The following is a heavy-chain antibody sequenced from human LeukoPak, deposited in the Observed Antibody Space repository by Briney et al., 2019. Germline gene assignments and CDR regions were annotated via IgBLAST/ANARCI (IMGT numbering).Heavy chain of an antibody. D-gene: IGHD3-3*01. V-gene: IGHV1-3*01. CDR1: GGTFSSYA. CDR2: INAGNGNT. Sequence: GASVKVSCKASGGTFSSYAISWVRQAPGQRLEWMGWINAGNGNTKYSQKFQGRVTITRDTSASTAYMELSSLRSEDTAVYYCAREVGYDFWGGPDDYWGQGTLVTVSS. J-gene: IGHJ4*02. CDR3: AREVGYDFWGGPDDY.